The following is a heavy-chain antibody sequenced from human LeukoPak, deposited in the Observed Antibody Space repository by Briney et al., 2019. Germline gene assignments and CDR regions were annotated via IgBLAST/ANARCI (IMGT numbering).Heavy chain of an antibody. CDR1: GFTFSGSA. V-gene: IGHV3-48*04. D-gene: IGHD1-26*01. CDR2: ISSSSSTI. CDR3: ARDRGGSYSAIDY. Sequence: GGSLRLSCAASGFTFSGSAMHWVRQASGKGLEWVSFISSSSSTIYYADSVKGRFTISRDNAKNSLYLQMNSLRAEDTAVYYCARDRGGSYSAIDYWGQGTLVTVSS. J-gene: IGHJ4*02.